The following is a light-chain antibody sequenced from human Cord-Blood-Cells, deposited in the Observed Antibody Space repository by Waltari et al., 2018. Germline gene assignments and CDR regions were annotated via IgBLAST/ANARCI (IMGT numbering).Light chain of an antibody. CDR2: DVS. CDR1: SIDVGGYNY. CDR3: CSYAGSYTFV. Sequence: QSALTQPRSVSGAPGQSVTISCTGTSIDVGGYNYVSWYQQHPGKAPKLMIYDVSKRPSGVPDRFSGSKSGHTASLTISGLQAEDEADYYCCSYAGSYTFVFGTGTKVTVL. J-gene: IGLJ1*01. V-gene: IGLV2-11*01.